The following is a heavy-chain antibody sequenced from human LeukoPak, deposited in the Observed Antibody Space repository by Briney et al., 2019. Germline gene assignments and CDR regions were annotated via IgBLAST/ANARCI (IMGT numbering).Heavy chain of an antibody. J-gene: IGHJ4*02. CDR2: IYYSGST. V-gene: IGHV4-39*01. Sequence: RPSETLSLTCTASGGSISSSSYYWGWIRQPPGKGLEWIGSIYYSGSTYYNPSLKSRVTISVDTSKNQFSLKLSSVTAADTAVYYCAEEGGDYWGQGTLVTVSS. CDR1: GGSISSSSYY. CDR3: AEEGGDY. D-gene: IGHD3-16*01.